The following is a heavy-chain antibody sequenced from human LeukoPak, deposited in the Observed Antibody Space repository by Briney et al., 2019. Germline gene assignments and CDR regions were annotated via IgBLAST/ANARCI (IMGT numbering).Heavy chain of an antibody. CDR3: ARLRYSGRLPDY. CDR1: GGSISSYY. CDR2: IYYSGST. V-gene: IGHV4-59*05. Sequence: SETLSLTCTVSGGSISSYYWNWIRQPPGKGLEWIGSIYYSGSTYYNPSLKSRVTISVDTSKNQFSLKLSSVTAADTAVFYCARLRYSGRLPDYWGQGTLVTVSS. J-gene: IGHJ4*02. D-gene: IGHD2-2*02.